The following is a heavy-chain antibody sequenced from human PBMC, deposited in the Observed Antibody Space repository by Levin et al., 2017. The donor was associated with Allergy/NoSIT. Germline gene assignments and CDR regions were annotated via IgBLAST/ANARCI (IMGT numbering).Heavy chain of an antibody. D-gene: IGHD6-19*01. Sequence: SETLSLTCAVYGGSFSGYYWSWIRQPPGKGLEWIGEINHSGSTNYNPSLKSRVTISVDTSKNQFSLKLSSVTAADTAVYYCARDGYSSVWYYYYDSGIDVWGKGTTVTVAS. V-gene: IGHV4-34*01. CDR2: INHSGST. J-gene: IGHJ6*04. CDR1: GGSFSGYY. CDR3: ARDGYSSVWYYYYDSGIDV.